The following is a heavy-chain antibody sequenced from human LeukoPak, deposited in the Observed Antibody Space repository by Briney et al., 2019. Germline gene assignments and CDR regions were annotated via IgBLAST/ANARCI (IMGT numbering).Heavy chain of an antibody. J-gene: IGHJ5*02. Sequence: SETLSLTCAVYGGSFSDYYWSWIRQPPGEGLEWIGEVSHSGSTTYNPSLKSRVTIPVDTSKKQFSLTLSSVTAADTAVYYCARGLRPGWAVTSVRVWFDPWGQGILVTVSS. CDR2: VSHSGST. V-gene: IGHV4-34*01. CDR1: GGSFSDYY. D-gene: IGHD4-17*01. CDR3: ARGLRPGWAVTSVRVWFDP.